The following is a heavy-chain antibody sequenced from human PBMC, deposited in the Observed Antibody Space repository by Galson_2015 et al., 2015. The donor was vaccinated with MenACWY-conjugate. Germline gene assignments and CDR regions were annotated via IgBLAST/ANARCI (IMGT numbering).Heavy chain of an antibody. CDR2: IYWDGEK. CDR3: SHRPAYSTSSFDY. D-gene: IGHD6-6*01. J-gene: IGHJ4*02. Sequence: KALEWLALIYWDGEKRYSPSLKSRLTITKDTSKSQVVLTMTNVDPVDTATYFCSHRPAYSTSSFDYWGQGIPVTVSS. V-gene: IGHV2-5*02.